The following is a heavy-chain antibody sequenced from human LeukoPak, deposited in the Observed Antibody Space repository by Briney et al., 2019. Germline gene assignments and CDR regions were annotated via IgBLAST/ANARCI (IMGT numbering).Heavy chain of an antibody. V-gene: IGHV1-18*01. Sequence: ASVKVSCKASGYTFTSYGISWVRQAPGQGLEWMGWISAYNGNTNYAQKLQGRVTITADESTSTAYMELSSLISEDTAVYYCAAPQSRISSYYYVMDVWGQGTTVTVSS. J-gene: IGHJ6*02. CDR2: ISAYNGNT. CDR1: GYTFTSYG. D-gene: IGHD2-15*01. CDR3: AAPQSRISSYYYVMDV.